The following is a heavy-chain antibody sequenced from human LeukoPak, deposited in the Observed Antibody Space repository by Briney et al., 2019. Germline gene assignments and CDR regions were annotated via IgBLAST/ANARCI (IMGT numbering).Heavy chain of an antibody. CDR3: ARQQIQLWGPFDY. CDR2: IYYSGST. V-gene: IGHV4-39*01. CDR1: GGSISSSSYY. J-gene: IGHJ4*02. Sequence: PSETLSLTCTVSGGSISSSSYYWGWIRQPPGKGLEWIGSIYYSGSTYYNPSLKSRVTISVDTSKNQFSLKLSSVTVADTAVYYCARQQIQLWGPFDYWGQGTLVTVSS. D-gene: IGHD5-18*01.